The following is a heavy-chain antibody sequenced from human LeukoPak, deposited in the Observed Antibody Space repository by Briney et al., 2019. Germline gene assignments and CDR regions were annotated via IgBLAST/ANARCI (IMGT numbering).Heavy chain of an antibody. Sequence: PSQTLSLTFTVSGDSISSGCYYWSWIRQHPGKGLEWIGYIYNSGSTYYNPSLKSRVTISIDTSKRQFSLKLTSVTAADTAVYYCAREPTGSYSFEFWGQGTLVTVSS. CDR1: GDSISSGCYY. D-gene: IGHD1-26*01. CDR2: IYNSGST. V-gene: IGHV4-31*03. J-gene: IGHJ4*02. CDR3: AREPTGSYSFEF.